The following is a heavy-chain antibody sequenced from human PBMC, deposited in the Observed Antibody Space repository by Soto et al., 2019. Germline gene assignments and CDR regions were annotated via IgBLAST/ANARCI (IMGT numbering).Heavy chain of an antibody. J-gene: IGHJ4*02. D-gene: IGHD2-8*01. CDR2: TYYSGST. Sequence: QVQLQESGPGLVKPXQTLSLTCTVSGGSISSGGYYWSWIRQHPGKGLEWIGYTYYSGSTYYNPSLKSRITISVDTSKNQFSLNLSSVTAADTAVYYCARGNGRGYNFDYWGQGTLVTVSS. CDR1: GGSISSGGYY. V-gene: IGHV4-31*03. CDR3: ARGNGRGYNFDY.